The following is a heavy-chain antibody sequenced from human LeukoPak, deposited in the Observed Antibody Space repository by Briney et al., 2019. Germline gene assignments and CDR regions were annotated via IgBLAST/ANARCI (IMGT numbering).Heavy chain of an antibody. Sequence: ASVKVSCKASGYNFRNYGIGWVRQAPRQGLEWMGWITAGNGNTNYAQKVQGRVTMTTDTSTSTAYMELRSLRSDDTAVYFCARDGGSYGYWYFDLWGRGTLVTVPS. CDR1: GYNFRNYG. D-gene: IGHD1-26*01. CDR3: ARDGGSYGYWYFDL. CDR2: ITAGNGNT. J-gene: IGHJ2*01. V-gene: IGHV1-18*01.